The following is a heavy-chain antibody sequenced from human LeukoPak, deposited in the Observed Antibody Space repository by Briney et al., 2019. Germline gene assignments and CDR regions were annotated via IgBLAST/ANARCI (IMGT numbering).Heavy chain of an antibody. CDR3: ARQYAEVQLERDLNNWFDP. J-gene: IGHJ5*02. CDR2: IYYSGYT. CDR1: GGSISSYY. Sequence: SETLSLTCTVSGGSISSYYWSWIRQPPGKGLEWIGYIYYSGYTNYNPSLKSRVTISVDTSKNQFSLKLSSVTAADTAVYYCARQYAEVQLERDLNNWFDPWGQGTLVTVSS. D-gene: IGHD1-1*01. V-gene: IGHV4-59*08.